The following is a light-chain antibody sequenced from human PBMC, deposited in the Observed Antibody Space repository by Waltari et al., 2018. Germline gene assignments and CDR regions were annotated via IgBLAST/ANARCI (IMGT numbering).Light chain of an antibody. CDR3: QQYNSYTWT. CDR2: KAS. Sequence: DIQMTQSPSTLSASVGDRVTITCRASQRISSWLAWYQQKPGKAPKLLIYKASSLEGGVPSRFSGSGSGTEFTLTISILQPDDFATYYCQQYNSYTWTFGQGTKVEIK. J-gene: IGKJ1*01. V-gene: IGKV1-5*03. CDR1: QRISSW.